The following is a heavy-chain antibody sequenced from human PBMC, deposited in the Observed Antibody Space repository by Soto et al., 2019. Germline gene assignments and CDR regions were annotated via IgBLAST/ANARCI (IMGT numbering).Heavy chain of an antibody. V-gene: IGHV3-21*01. CDR1: GFTFSIYS. CDR3: ARGGQPTSGFDL. CDR2: ISSSSSYI. D-gene: IGHD3-16*01. Sequence: SLRLSCAASGFTFSIYSMNWVRQAPGKGLEWVSSISSSSSYIYYADSVKGRFTISRDNAKNSLYLQMNSLRAEDTAVYYCARGGQPTSGFDLWVPAILLTVSS. J-gene: IGHJ5*02.